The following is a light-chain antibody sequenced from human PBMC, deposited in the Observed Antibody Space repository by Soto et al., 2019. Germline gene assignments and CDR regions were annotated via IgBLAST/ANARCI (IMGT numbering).Light chain of an antibody. CDR2: WAS. J-gene: IGKJ1*01. CDR3: QQYYSTPWT. V-gene: IGKV4-1*01. CDR1: QSVLYSSTNKNY. Sequence: DIVMTQSPDSLAVSLGERATINCKSSQSVLYSSTNKNYLAWYQQKPGQPPKLLIYWASTRESGVPDRFSGSGSGTDFTLTISSLQAEDVAVYYCQQYYSTPWTLGQGTKVDIK.